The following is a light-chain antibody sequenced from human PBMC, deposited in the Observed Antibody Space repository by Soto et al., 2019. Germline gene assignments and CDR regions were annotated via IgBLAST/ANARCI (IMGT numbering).Light chain of an antibody. CDR2: EVS. V-gene: IGLV2-14*01. CDR3: NSYTTTSTFV. Sequence: QSALTQPASVSGSPGQSITISCTGTRSDVGGYNYVSWYQHHTGKAPKLILYEVSNRPSGVSNRLSGSRSGNTASLTISGLQSEYEGEYYCNSYTTTSTFVFGTWHKLTVL. J-gene: IGLJ1*01. CDR1: RSDVGGYNY.